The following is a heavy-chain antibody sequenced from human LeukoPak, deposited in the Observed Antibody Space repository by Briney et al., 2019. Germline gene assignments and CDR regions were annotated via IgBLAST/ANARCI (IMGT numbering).Heavy chain of an antibody. CDR3: ARTNDWAAEYFQR. J-gene: IGHJ1*01. CDR2: ISTSGST. CDR1: GDSVSSGTNY. Sequence: SETLSLTCTVSGDSVSSGTNYWSWVRQPAGKGLQWLGRISTSGSTNYHPSLKSRVTISMDTSTNQFSLRLSSVTAADTAVYYCARTNDWAAEYFQRWGQGTLVSVSS. V-gene: IGHV4-61*02. D-gene: IGHD1-1*01.